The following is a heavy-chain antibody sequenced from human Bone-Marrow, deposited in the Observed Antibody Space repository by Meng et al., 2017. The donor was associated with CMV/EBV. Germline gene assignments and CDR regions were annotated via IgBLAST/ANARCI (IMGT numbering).Heavy chain of an antibody. CDR1: GYTFTGYY. Sequence: ASVKVSCKASGYTFTGYYMHWVRQAPGQGLEWMGWINPNSGGTNYAQKFQGRVTMTRDTSISTAYMELSRLRSDDTAVYYCARVSHSSSGWRGPFDYCGQGTLVTASS. V-gene: IGHV1-2*02. D-gene: IGHD6-19*01. CDR2: INPNSGGT. CDR3: ARVSHSSSGWRGPFDY. J-gene: IGHJ4*02.